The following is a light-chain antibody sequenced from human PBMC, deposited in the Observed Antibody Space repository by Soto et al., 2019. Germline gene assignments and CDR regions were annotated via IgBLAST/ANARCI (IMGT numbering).Light chain of an antibody. CDR1: QSVPHNN. CDR2: AAS. CDR3: QQRSNWPPIT. J-gene: IGKJ5*01. Sequence: EIVLPPSPGTLSLSHGDSLTLSGRASQSVPHNNLAWFQQKPGQAPRLLIHAASNRATGIPARFSGSGSGTGFTLTISSLETEDFAVYDCQQRSNWPPITGGQGTRLEIK. V-gene: IGKV3-11*01.